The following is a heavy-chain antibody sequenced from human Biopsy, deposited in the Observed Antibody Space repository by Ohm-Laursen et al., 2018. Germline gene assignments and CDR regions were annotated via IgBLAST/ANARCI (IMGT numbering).Heavy chain of an antibody. CDR3: ARFIVPSLHCSNGVCPIRWFDP. CDR2: VHHDGRA. V-gene: IGHV4-34*01. CDR1: GGTYSGYY. D-gene: IGHD2-2*01. Sequence: SDTLSLTCAVYGGTYSGYYWSWIRQPPGKGLEWIGEVHHDGRANHNPSLKSRVTISGDMSKKQFSLKLSGVTAADTAVYYCARFIVPSLHCSNGVCPIRWFDPWGQVTLVTVFS. J-gene: IGHJ5*02.